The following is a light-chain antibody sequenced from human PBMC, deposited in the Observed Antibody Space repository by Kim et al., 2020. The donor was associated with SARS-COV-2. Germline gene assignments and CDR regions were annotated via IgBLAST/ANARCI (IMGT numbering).Light chain of an antibody. J-gene: IGKJ1*01. CDR2: AAS. CDR3: QQSYSTPRT. Sequence: ASVGDRVTITCRASQSIRSYLNWYQQKPGKAPKLLIYAASSLQSGVPSRFSGSGSGTDFTLTISSLQPEDFATYYCQQSYSTPRTFGQGTKVDIK. V-gene: IGKV1-39*01. CDR1: QSIRSY.